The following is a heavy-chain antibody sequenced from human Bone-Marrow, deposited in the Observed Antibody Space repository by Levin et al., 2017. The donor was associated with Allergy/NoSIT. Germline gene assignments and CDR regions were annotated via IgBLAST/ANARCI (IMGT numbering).Heavy chain of an antibody. Sequence: GESLKISCAASDFTFSNYIMSWVRQAPGKGLERVSGISAGGDATSYADSVRGRFIISRDNSKNTLYLQMNSLRAEDTAVYYCAKLMGYYGSGYYFFDYWGQGTLVTVSS. D-gene: IGHD3-10*01. J-gene: IGHJ4*02. CDR3: AKLMGYYGSGYYFFDY. V-gene: IGHV3-23*01. CDR2: ISAGGDAT. CDR1: DFTFSNYI.